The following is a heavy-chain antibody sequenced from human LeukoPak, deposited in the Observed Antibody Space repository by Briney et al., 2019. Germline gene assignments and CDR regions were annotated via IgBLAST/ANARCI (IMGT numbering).Heavy chain of an antibody. J-gene: IGHJ2*01. Sequence: ASVTVSCTASGYTFTSYGISWVRQAPGQGLEWMGWISAYNGNTNYVQKLQGRVTMTTDTSTSTAYMELRSLRSDDTAVYYCARDTDYGGYWYFDLWGRGTLVTVSS. D-gene: IGHD4-23*01. CDR3: ARDTDYGGYWYFDL. CDR2: ISAYNGNT. V-gene: IGHV1-18*01. CDR1: GYTFTSYG.